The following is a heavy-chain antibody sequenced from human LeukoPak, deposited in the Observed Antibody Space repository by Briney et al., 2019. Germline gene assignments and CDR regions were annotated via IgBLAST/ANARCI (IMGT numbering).Heavy chain of an antibody. Sequence: GGSPRLSCAASGFTFSSYSMNWVRQAPGKGLEWVSSISSSSSYIYYADSVKGRFTISRDNAKNSLYLQMNSLRAEDTAVYYCARDIISLGAFDYWGQGTLVTVSS. CDR2: ISSSSSYI. CDR1: GFTFSSYS. J-gene: IGHJ4*02. V-gene: IGHV3-21*01. D-gene: IGHD3-16*01. CDR3: ARDIISLGAFDY.